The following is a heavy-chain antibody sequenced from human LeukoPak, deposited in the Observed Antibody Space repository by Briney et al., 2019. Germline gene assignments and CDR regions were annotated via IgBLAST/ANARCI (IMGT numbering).Heavy chain of an antibody. Sequence: ASVKVSCKASGYTFTSYDINWVRQATGQGLEWMGWMNPNSGNTGYAQKFQGRVTMTRNISISTAYMELSSLRSEDTAVYYCARGDVVPAATKDAFDIWGQGTMVTVSS. V-gene: IGHV1-8*01. CDR1: GYTFTSYD. CDR2: MNPNSGNT. CDR3: ARGDVVPAATKDAFDI. J-gene: IGHJ3*02. D-gene: IGHD2-2*01.